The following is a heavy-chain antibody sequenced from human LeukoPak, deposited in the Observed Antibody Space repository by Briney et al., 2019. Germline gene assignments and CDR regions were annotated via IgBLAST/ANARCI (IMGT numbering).Heavy chain of an antibody. J-gene: IGHJ6*03. D-gene: IGHD2-8*01. CDR2: IYTSGST. CDR1: GGSISSYY. Sequence: PSVTLSLTCTVSGGSISSYYWSWIRQPAGKGLEWIGRIYTSGSTNYNPSLKSPVTMSVDTSKNQFSLKLSSVTAADTAVYYCARGALMVFGGNYYYYMDVWGKGTTVTVSS. CDR3: ARGALMVFGGNYYYYMDV. V-gene: IGHV4-4*07.